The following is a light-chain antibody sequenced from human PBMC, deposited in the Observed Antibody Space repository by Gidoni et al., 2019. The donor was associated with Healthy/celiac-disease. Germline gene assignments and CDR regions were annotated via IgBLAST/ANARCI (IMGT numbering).Light chain of an antibody. CDR2: AAS. V-gene: IGKV1-39*01. CDR1: QIMSSY. Sequence: DIQMTQSPSSLSASVGDRVTITCRASQIMSSYLNWYQQKPGKAPKLLIYAASSLQSWVPSRFSGSGSRTDFTLTISSLQPEDFATYYCQQSYSTPFTCGPGTKVDIK. J-gene: IGKJ3*01. CDR3: QQSYSTPFT.